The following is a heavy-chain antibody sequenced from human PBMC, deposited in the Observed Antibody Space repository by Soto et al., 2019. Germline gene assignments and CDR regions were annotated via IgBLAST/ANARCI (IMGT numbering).Heavy chain of an antibody. CDR1: GGTFTKYA. CDR3: AGGVGCLGGSSGWPDYAFDV. J-gene: IGHJ3*01. Sequence: QVQLVQSGAAERKPRSSVKVSCKASGGTFTKYAITWVRQAPRQGLEWMGGIVPLPGTTNYAQKFRGRVTISADESTSTAYLELSSLRSEDTAVYYCAGGVGCLGGSSGWPDYAFDVWGQGTMVIVSS. CDR2: IVPLPGTT. V-gene: IGHV1-69*01. D-gene: IGHD6-19*01.